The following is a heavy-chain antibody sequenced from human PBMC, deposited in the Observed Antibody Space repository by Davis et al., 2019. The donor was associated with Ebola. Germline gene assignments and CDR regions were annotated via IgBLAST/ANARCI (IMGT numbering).Heavy chain of an antibody. V-gene: IGHV1-2*02. Sequence: ASVKVSCKASGYTFTSYYMHWVRQAPEQGLEWMGWINPNSGGTNYAQKFQGRVTITRDTSASTAYMELSSLRSEDTAVYYCARAPRNNWNYVGFDYWGQGTLVTVSS. D-gene: IGHD1-7*01. CDR3: ARAPRNNWNYVGFDY. CDR1: GYTFTSYY. J-gene: IGHJ4*02. CDR2: INPNSGGT.